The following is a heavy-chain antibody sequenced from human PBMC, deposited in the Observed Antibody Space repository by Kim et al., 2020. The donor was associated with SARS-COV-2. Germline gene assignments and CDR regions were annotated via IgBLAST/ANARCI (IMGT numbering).Heavy chain of an antibody. V-gene: IGHV1-24*01. D-gene: IGHD3-22*01. CDR3: ATDMIAAMIAERINSSNYYDSRRVYGI. J-gene: IGHJ4*02. CDR1: GYTLTELS. Sequence: ASVKVSCKVSGYTLTELSMHWVRQAPGKGLEWMGGFDPEDGETIYAQKFQGRVTMTEDTSTDTAYMELSSLRSEDTAVYYCATDMIAAMIAERINSSNYYDSRRVYGIWDQGKLATDS. CDR2: FDPEDGET.